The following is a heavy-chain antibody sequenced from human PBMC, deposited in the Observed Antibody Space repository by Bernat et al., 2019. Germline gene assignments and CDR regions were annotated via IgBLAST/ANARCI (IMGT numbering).Heavy chain of an antibody. J-gene: IGHJ4*02. CDR2: VRAKADGGTR. D-gene: IGHD2-21*01. CDR3: AADVPSPLAQIDH. V-gene: IGHV3-15*07. Sequence: VQLVESGGGVVQPGRSLRLSCAASGFTFSSAWMNWVRQAPGKGLEWVGRVRAKADGGTRDYAAPVRGRFTVSRDDSENMSYLQMNSLNTEDTAVYYCAADVPSPLAQIDHWGQGILVTVSS. CDR1: GFTFSSAW.